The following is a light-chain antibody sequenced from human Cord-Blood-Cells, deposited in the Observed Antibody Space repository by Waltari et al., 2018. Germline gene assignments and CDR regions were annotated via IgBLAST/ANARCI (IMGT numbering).Light chain of an antibody. V-gene: IGLV2-14*01. Sequence: QSALTQPASVSGSPGQSTTISCTGTRSYVGGYNYVSWYQQPPGQAPKLMIYYVSKLPSGVSNRFSGSKSGNTASLTISGLQAEDEADYYCSSYTSSSTYVFGTGTKVTVL. CDR2: YVS. CDR3: SSYTSSSTYV. CDR1: RSYVGGYNY. J-gene: IGLJ1*01.